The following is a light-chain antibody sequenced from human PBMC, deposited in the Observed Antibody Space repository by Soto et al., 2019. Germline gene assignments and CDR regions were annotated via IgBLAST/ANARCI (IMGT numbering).Light chain of an antibody. V-gene: IGKV4-1*01. CDR3: LQYYAGLALS. CDR1: QSVFSRSNNQNY. CDR2: WAS. Sequence: DIVMTQSPDSLAVSLGERATINRKSSQSVFSRSNNQNYLAWFQQKPGQTPKMLIFWASTRQSGVPDRFRGSGSGTDLTLTINNLQAEDVAVYYCLQYYAGLALSFGGGTKVEIK. J-gene: IGKJ4*01.